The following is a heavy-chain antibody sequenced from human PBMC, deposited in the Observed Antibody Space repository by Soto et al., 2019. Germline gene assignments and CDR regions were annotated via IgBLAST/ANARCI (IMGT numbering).Heavy chain of an antibody. Sequence: PGGSLRLSCAASGFTFTRYSMNWVRQAPGKGLEWVSSISSTTNYIYYGDSMKGRFTISRDSSNNTLYLQMNSLRAEDTAVYYCAKDGIRGIHIDNWGQGTLVTVSS. J-gene: IGHJ4*02. CDR1: GFTFTRYS. CDR2: ISSTTNYI. CDR3: AKDGIRGIHIDN. V-gene: IGHV3-21*04.